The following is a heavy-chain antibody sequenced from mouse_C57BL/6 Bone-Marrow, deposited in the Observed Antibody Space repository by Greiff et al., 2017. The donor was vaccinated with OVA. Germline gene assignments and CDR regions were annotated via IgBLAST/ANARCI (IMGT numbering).Heavy chain of an antibody. J-gene: IGHJ2*01. V-gene: IGHV1-76*01. CDR1: GYTFTDYY. Sequence: VQLQQSGAELVRPGASVKLSCKASGYTFTDYYINWVKQRPGQGLEWIARIYPGSGNTYYNEKFKGKATLTAEKSSSTAYMQLSSLTSEDSAVDFCARRGNYGYFDYWGQGTTLTVSS. CDR3: ARRGNYGYFDY. D-gene: IGHD2-1*01. CDR2: IYPGSGNT.